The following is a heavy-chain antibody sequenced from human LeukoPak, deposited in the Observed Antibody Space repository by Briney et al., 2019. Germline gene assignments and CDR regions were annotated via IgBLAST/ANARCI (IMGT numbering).Heavy chain of an antibody. Sequence: GGSLRLSCAASGFTFSGYWMTWVRQAPGKGLEWVANIKQDGSERYYVDSVKGRFTISRDNAKNSLHLQMNSLRAEDTAVYYCARDYDYYGSESYLGYWGQGTLVTVSS. V-gene: IGHV3-7*01. CDR3: ARDYDYYGSESYLGY. CDR2: IKQDGSER. D-gene: IGHD3-10*01. J-gene: IGHJ4*02. CDR1: GFTFSGYW.